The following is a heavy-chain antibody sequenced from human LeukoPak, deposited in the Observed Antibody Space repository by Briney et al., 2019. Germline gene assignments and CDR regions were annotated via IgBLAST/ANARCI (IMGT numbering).Heavy chain of an antibody. D-gene: IGHD3-10*01. CDR1: GGTFSSYA. CDR3: ARYGNYGSGSYFSH. CDR2: IIPIFGTA. Sequence: SVKASCKASGGTFSSYAISWVRQAPGQGLEWMGGIIPIFGTANYAQKFQGRVTITADESTSTAYMELSSLRSEDTAVYYCARYGNYGSGSYFSHWGQGTLVTVSS. V-gene: IGHV1-69*13. J-gene: IGHJ4*02.